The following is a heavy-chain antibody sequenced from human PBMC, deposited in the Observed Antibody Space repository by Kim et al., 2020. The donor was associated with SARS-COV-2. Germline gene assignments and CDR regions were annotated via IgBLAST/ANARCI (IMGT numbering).Heavy chain of an antibody. J-gene: IGHJ6*02. CDR2: IKQDGSEK. CDR3: ARDAVSSSWVYYYGMDV. Sequence: GGSLRLSCAASGFTFSSYWMSWVRQAPGKGLEWVANIKQDGSEKYYVDSVKGRFTISRDNAKNSLYLQMNSLRAEDTAVYYCARDAVSSSWVYYYGMDVWGQGTTVTVSS. D-gene: IGHD6-13*01. CDR1: GFTFSSYW. V-gene: IGHV3-7*03.